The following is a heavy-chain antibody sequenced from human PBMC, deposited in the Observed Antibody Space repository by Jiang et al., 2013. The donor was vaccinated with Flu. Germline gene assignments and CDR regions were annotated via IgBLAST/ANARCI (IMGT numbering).Heavy chain of an antibody. CDR1: GYIFSNFW. CDR3: ARRETTLRAFDY. Sequence: SLKISCKASGYIFSNFWIAWVRRTPGKGLEWMGLIYPGDSDTRYSPTFQGQVTISVDKSINTAYLQWTSLNSSDSAMYYCARRETTLRAFDYWGLGTLVTVSS. CDR2: IYPGDSDT. J-gene: IGHJ4*02. V-gene: IGHV5-51*01. D-gene: IGHD1-1*01.